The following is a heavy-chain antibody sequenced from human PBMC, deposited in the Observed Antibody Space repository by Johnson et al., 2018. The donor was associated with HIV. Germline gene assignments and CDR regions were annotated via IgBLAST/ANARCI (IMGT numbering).Heavy chain of an antibody. CDR3: AKVHSSSSNGFDI. CDR2: ISYDGSNK. J-gene: IGHJ3*02. D-gene: IGHD6-6*01. CDR1: GFTLSDHW. V-gene: IGHV3-30*18. Sequence: VQLVESGGGLVQPGGSLRLSCAASGFTLSDHWMHWFRQAPGKGLEWVEVISYDGSNKHYADSVKGRFTVSRDNYKNTLYLQMNSLRGEDTAVYYCAKVHSSSSNGFDIWGQGTMVTVSS.